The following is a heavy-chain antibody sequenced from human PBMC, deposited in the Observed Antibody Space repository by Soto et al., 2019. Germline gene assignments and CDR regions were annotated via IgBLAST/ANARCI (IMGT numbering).Heavy chain of an antibody. CDR1: GFTFSSYS. CDR2: ISPSSSTT. J-gene: IGHJ4*02. CDR3: ARRYGDYEGDDY. V-gene: IGHV3-48*02. Sequence: LRLSCAASGFTFSSYSMNWVRQAPGKGLEWVSYISPSSSTTYHADSVKGRFTISRDNATNSLYLQMNSLRDEDTAVYYCARRYGDYEGDDYLGQGTLVTVSS. D-gene: IGHD4-17*01.